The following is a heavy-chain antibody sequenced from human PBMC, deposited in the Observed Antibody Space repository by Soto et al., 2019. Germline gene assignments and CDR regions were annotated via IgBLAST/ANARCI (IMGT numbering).Heavy chain of an antibody. Sequence: QVQLQQWGAGLFKPSETLSLTCAVYGGSFSGYYWSWIRQPPGKGLEWIGEINHSGSTNYNPSLKRRVTISVDTSKNQFSLKLSSVTAADTAVYYCARGQIAVDRWFDPWGQGTLVTVSS. CDR1: GGSFSGYY. J-gene: IGHJ5*02. D-gene: IGHD6-19*01. CDR3: ARGQIAVDRWFDP. CDR2: INHSGST. V-gene: IGHV4-34*01.